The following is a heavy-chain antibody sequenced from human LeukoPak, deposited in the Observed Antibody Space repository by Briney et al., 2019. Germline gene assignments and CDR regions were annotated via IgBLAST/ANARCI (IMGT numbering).Heavy chain of an antibody. J-gene: IGHJ4*02. CDR2: ISSSSSTI. Sequence: GGSLRLSCAASGFTFSSYSMNWVRQAPGKGLEWVSYISSSSSTIYYADSVKGRFTISRDNAKSSLYLQMNSLRAEDTAVYYCARACGGDCYPQVYFDYWGQGTLVTVSS. CDR3: ARACGGDCYPQVYFDY. D-gene: IGHD2-21*02. CDR1: GFTFSSYS. V-gene: IGHV3-48*01.